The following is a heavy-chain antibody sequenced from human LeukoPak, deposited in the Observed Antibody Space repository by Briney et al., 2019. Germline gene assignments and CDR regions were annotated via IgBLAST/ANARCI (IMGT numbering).Heavy chain of an antibody. D-gene: IGHD1-7*01. CDR3: ARWDIRGTAHQLDY. Sequence: GGSLRLSCAVSGFTLNSHWMSWVRQAPGKALEWVANINQDGSAKYYVDSVRGRFTISRDNAKNSMYLQMNSLRAEDTAVYYCARWDIRGTAHQLDYWGQGTLVAVSS. CDR1: GFTLNSHW. V-gene: IGHV3-7*01. CDR2: INQDGSAK. J-gene: IGHJ4*02.